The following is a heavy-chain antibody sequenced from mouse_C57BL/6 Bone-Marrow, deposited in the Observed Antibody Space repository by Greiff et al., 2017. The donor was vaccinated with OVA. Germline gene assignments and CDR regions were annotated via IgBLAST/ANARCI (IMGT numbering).Heavy chain of an antibody. Sequence: QVQLQQPGAELVMPGASVKLSCKASGYTFTSYWMHWVKQRPGQGLEWIGEIDPSDSYTNYNQKFKGKSTLTVDKSSSTAYMQLSSLTSEDSAVYYCARSGSTTVVATDFGVWGTGTTVTVSS. V-gene: IGHV1-69*01. J-gene: IGHJ1*03. D-gene: IGHD1-1*01. CDR2: IDPSDSYT. CDR3: ARSGSTTVVATDFGV. CDR1: GYTFTSYW.